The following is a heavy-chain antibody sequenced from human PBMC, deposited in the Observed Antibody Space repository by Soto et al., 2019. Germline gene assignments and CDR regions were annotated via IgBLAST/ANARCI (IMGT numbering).Heavy chain of an antibody. Sequence: GGSLRLSCTASGFTFGDYAMIWVRQAPGKGLEWVGFIRSKAYGGTTEYAASVKGRFTISRDDSTGITYLQMNSLKTEDTALYYCTRDLRRGFDYWDQGTLVTVSS. CDR2: IRSKAYGGTT. J-gene: IGHJ4*02. V-gene: IGHV3-49*04. CDR1: GFTFGDYA. D-gene: IGHD3-10*01. CDR3: TRDLRRGFDY.